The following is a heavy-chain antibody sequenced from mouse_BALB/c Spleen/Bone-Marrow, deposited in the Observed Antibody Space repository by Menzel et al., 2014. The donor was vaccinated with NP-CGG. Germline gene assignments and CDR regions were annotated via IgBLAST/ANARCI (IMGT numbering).Heavy chain of an antibody. J-gene: IGHJ3*01. V-gene: IGHV1S81*02. D-gene: IGHD2-3*01. CDR1: GYTFSSYW. CDR3: ARYDGPAWFAY. CDR2: INPSNGRT. Sequence: QVQLKQSGAELMKPGASVKISCKATGYTFSSYWIEWVKQRPGQGLEWIGEINPSNGRTNYSEKFKSKATLTVDKSSSTAYMQLSSLTSEDSAVYYCARYDGPAWFAYWGQGTLVTVSA.